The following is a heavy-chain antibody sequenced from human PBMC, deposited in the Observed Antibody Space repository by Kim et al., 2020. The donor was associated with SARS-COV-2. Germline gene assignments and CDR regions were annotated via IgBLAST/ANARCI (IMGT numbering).Heavy chain of an antibody. J-gene: IGHJ6*02. CDR3: ARAYGSESMDV. CDR2: ISYDGSNK. D-gene: IGHD3-10*01. V-gene: IGHV3-30*04. Sequence: GGSLRLSCAASGFTFSSYAMHWVRQAPGKGLEWVAVISYDGSNKYYADSVKGRFTISRDNSKNTLYLQMNSLRAEDTAVYYCARAYGSESMDVWGQGTTVTVSS. CDR1: GFTFSSYA.